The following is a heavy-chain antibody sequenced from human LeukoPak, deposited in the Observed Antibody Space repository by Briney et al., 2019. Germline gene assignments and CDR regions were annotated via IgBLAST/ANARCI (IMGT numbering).Heavy chain of an antibody. Sequence: GGSLRLSCAASGFTVSSNYMSWVRQAPGKGLEWVSVIYSGGSTYYADSVKGRSTISRDNSKNTLYLQMNSLRAEDTAVYYCAYGDYYDSSGYYSSYWGQGTLVTVSS. J-gene: IGHJ4*02. V-gene: IGHV3-53*01. D-gene: IGHD3-22*01. CDR3: AYGDYYDSSGYYSSY. CDR2: IYSGGST. CDR1: GFTVSSNY.